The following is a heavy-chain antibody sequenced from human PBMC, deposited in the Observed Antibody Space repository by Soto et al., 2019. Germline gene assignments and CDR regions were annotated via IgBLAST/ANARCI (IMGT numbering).Heavy chain of an antibody. J-gene: IGHJ3*02. Sequence: PSETLSLTCAVSGYSISSSNWWGWIRQPPGKGLEWIGYIYYSGSTYYNPSLKSRVTMSVDTSKNQFSLKLSSVTAVDTAVYYCASLNWGDDAFDIWAQRTMVTVSS. V-gene: IGHV4-28*01. CDR2: IYYSGST. CDR1: GYSISSSNW. D-gene: IGHD7-27*01. CDR3: ASLNWGDDAFDI.